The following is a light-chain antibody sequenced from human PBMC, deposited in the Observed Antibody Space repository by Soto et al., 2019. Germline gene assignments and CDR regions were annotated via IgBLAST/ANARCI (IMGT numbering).Light chain of an antibody. CDR1: QTVSSNY. CDR2: GAS. Sequence: EIILTHSPDTLCLSPGARAALSCRASQTVSSNYLAWCQQRPGQAPRLLIYGASTRAAGIPDRFSGSGSGTDFTLTITSLEPEDSAVYFCQQYTGPPTTFGQGTRLEIK. J-gene: IGKJ5*01. V-gene: IGKV3-20*01. CDR3: QQYTGPPTT.